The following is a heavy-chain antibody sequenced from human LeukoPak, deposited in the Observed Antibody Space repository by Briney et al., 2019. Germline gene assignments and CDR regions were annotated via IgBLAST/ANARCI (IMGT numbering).Heavy chain of an antibody. Sequence: GGSLRLSCAASGFTFSSYAMSWVRQAPGQGLEWVSSTSGSGGSTYYADSVKGRFTISRDNSKNTLFLQMNSLRAEDTAVYYCAKRAVPGNAFFDNWGQGTLVTVSS. V-gene: IGHV3-23*01. CDR1: GFTFSSYA. CDR3: AKRAVPGNAFFDN. D-gene: IGHD6-19*01. CDR2: TSGSGGST. J-gene: IGHJ4*02.